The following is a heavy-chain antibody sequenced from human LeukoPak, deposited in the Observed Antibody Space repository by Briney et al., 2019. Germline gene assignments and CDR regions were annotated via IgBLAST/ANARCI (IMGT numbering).Heavy chain of an antibody. CDR3: ARGPMTPQYFQY. CDR1: GYTFSSYG. Sequence: ASVKVSCKASGYTFSSYGISWVRQAPGQGLEWMGWISADNGNTKYAQKLQGRVTMTTDTSTSTAYMELRSLRSDDTAVYYCARGPMTPQYFQYLGQGTLVTVSS. J-gene: IGHJ1*01. V-gene: IGHV1-18*01. CDR2: ISADNGNT.